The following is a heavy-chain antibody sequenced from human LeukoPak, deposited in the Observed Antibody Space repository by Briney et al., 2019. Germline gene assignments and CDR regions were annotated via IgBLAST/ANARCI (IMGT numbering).Heavy chain of an antibody. CDR3: ARGGPAGQTPDY. D-gene: IGHD5-12*01. CDR2: INNDGSIA. J-gene: IGHJ4*01. Sequence: GGSLRLSCAASGFTFSSLWMHWVRQAPGKGLVGVSFINNDGSIASYADSVKGRFTISRDNAKNTVYLQMNSLGAEDRAVYYCARGGPAGQTPDYWGHGTLVTVSS. CDR1: GFTFSSLW. V-gene: IGHV3-74*01.